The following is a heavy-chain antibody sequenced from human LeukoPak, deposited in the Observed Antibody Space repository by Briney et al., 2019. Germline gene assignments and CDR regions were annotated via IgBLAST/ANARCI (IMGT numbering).Heavy chain of an antibody. CDR3: AKNYAVGTGNFDC. V-gene: IGHV3-30-3*02. CDR2: ISYDGSNK. CDR1: GFTFSSYA. D-gene: IGHD1-1*01. Sequence: GGSLRLSCAASGFTFSSYAMHWVRQAPGKGLEWVAVISYDGSNKYYADSVKGRFTISRDNSKSTLFLQVNNLKGEDTALYYCAKNYAVGTGNFDCWGQGTLVTVSS. J-gene: IGHJ4*02.